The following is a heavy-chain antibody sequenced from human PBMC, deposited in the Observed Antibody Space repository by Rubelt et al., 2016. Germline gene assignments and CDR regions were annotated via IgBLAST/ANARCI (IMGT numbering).Heavy chain of an antibody. CDR1: GFSLSTSGVG. Sequence: QITLKESGPTLVKPTQTLTLTCTFSGFSLSTSGVGVGWIRQPPGKALEWLALIYWDDDKRYSPSLKSRLTITKDTAKNQVVLTMTNMDPVDTATYYCAHSSLTDYYGSGKFGYWGQGTLVTVSS. CDR2: IYWDDDK. V-gene: IGHV2-5*02. CDR3: AHSSLTDYYGSGKFGY. D-gene: IGHD3-10*01. J-gene: IGHJ4*02.